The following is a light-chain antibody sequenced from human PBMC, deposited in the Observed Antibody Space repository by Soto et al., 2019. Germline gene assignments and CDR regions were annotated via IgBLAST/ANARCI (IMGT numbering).Light chain of an antibody. CDR1: NSDVGSYNL. Sequence: QSALTQPASVSGSPRPPITISCTGTNSDVGSYNLVSWFQQHPGKAPKLVIYEVTKRPSGVSDRFSGSKSGNTASLTISGLQAEDEADYYWFSYACDSVYVFGTGPKVTV. CDR2: EVT. CDR3: FSYACDSVYV. J-gene: IGLJ1*01. V-gene: IGLV2-23*02.